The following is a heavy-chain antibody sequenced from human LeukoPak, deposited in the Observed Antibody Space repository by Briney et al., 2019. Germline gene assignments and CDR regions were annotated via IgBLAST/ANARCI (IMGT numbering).Heavy chain of an antibody. J-gene: IGHJ3*02. CDR2: ISSSSSYI. CDR1: GFTFSSYS. CDR3: ARDQGLYDYVWGSYRYDAFDI. V-gene: IGHV3-21*01. D-gene: IGHD3-16*02. Sequence: GGSLRLSCAASGFTFSSYSMNWVRQAPGKGLEWVSSISSSSSYIYYADSVKGRFTISRDNAKNSLYLQMNSLRAEDTAVYYCARDQGLYDYVWGSYRYDAFDIWGQGTMVTVSS.